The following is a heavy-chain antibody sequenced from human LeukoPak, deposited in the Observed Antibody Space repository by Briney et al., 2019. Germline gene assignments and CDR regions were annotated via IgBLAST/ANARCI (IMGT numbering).Heavy chain of an antibody. CDR1: GGSISSYY. J-gene: IGHJ3*02. Sequence: SGTLSLTCTVSGGSISSYYWSWIRQPPGKGLEWIGYIYYSGSTNYNPSLKSRVTISVDTSKNQFSLKLSSVTAADTAVYYCARGWGRGSSTSLDAFDIWGQGTMLTVSS. D-gene: IGHD2-2*01. CDR2: IYYSGST. V-gene: IGHV4-59*01. CDR3: ARGWGRGSSTSLDAFDI.